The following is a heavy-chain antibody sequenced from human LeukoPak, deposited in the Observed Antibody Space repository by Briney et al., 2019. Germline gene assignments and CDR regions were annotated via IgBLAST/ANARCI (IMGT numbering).Heavy chain of an antibody. D-gene: IGHD3-9*01. J-gene: IGHJ4*02. V-gene: IGHV3-23*01. CDR3: ASGTIYDILTGPLDH. Sequence: GGSLRLSCAASGFTFSTYAMSWVRQAPGKGLEWVSTISGTGGSAYYADSVKGRLTISRDNSRNTLYLQMNSLRVEDTAVYYCASGTIYDILTGPLDHWGQGTLVTVSS. CDR1: GFTFSTYA. CDR2: ISGTGGSA.